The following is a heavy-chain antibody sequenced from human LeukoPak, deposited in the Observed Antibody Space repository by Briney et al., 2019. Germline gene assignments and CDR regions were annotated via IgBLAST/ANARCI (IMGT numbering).Heavy chain of an antibody. CDR1: GFTLSSYA. CDR3: AKASYYYDSSDRFDY. Sequence: GSLRLSCAASGFTLSSYAMSGVRQAPGKGLEWVSAISGSGDNTYYADSMKGRFTISRDNSKNTLSLQMNSLRAEDTAVYYCAKASYYYDSSDRFDYWGQGTLVTVSS. V-gene: IGHV3-23*01. CDR2: ISGSGDNT. J-gene: IGHJ4*02. D-gene: IGHD3-22*01.